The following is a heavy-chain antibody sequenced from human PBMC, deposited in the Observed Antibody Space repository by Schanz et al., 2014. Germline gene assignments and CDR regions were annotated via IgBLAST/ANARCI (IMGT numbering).Heavy chain of an antibody. CDR2: LSEGGGGA. CDR3: TKAVHWPVTQFDP. V-gene: IGHV3-23*01. D-gene: IGHD4-4*01. Sequence: EMQLLESGGGLAQPGGSLRLSCAASGFTLSNYAMSWVRQAPGKGLEWVSALSEGGGGAHYADSVRGRFTISSDSSKNTLYQQKSILRDDDTAYYCSTKAVHWPVTQFDPWGQGTLVTDSS. J-gene: IGHJ5*02. CDR1: GFTLSNYA.